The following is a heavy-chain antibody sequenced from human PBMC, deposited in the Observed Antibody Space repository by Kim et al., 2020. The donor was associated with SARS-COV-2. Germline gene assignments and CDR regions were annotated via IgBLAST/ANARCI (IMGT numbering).Heavy chain of an antibody. V-gene: IGHV3-49*02. Sequence: TEYAASVEGRLTMSRDDSKSTAYLEMSSLKTEDTAVYFCSRSGGWEADFDYWGQGTRVTVSS. J-gene: IGHJ4*02. CDR3: SRSGGWEADFDY. CDR2: T. D-gene: IGHD1-26*01.